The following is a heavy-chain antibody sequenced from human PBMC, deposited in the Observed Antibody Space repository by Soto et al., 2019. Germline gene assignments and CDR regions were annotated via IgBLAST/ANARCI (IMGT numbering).Heavy chain of an antibody. CDR1: GASISDYY. J-gene: IGHJ5*01. CDR3: ARDGEYTSGWYSFDS. D-gene: IGHD6-19*01. Sequence: SETLSLTCTVSGASISDYYWSWIRQPAGQALEWIGRVYVTGTTYFNPSLKSRVTMSVDTSNNQVSLKLSSVTAADSAIYYCARDGEYTSGWYSFDSWGPGTLVTVSS. V-gene: IGHV4-4*07. CDR2: VYVTGTT.